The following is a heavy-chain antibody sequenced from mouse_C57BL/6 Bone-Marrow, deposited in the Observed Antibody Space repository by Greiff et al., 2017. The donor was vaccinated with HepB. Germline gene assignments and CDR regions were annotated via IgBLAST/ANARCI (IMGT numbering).Heavy chain of an antibody. CDR1: GYTFTGYW. D-gene: IGHD4-1*01. CDR2: ILPGSGST. V-gene: IGHV1-9*01. CDR3: AIPANWDTSWFAY. J-gene: IGHJ3*01. Sequence: VQLQQSGAELMKPGASVKLSCKATGYTFTGYWIEWVKQRPGHGLEWIGEILPGSGSTNYNEKFKGKATFTAYTSSNTAYMQLSSLTTEDSAIYYGAIPANWDTSWFAYWGQGTLVTVSA.